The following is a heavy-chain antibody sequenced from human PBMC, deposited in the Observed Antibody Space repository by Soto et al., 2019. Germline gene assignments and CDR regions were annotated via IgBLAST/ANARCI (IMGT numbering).Heavy chain of an antibody. CDR1: GFTFDDYA. Sequence: PGGSLRLSCAASGFTFDDYAMHWVREAPGKGLEWVSGISWNSGSIGYADSVKGRFTISRDNAKNSLYLQMNSLRAEDTALYYCAKDITSSSWHGKGIDYWGQGTLVTVSS. V-gene: IGHV3-9*01. CDR3: AKDITSSSWHGKGIDY. CDR2: ISWNSGSI. D-gene: IGHD6-13*01. J-gene: IGHJ4*02.